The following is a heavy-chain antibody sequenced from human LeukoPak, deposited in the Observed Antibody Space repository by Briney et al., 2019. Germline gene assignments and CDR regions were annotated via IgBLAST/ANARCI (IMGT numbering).Heavy chain of an antibody. D-gene: IGHD3-9*01. CDR1: GYTFTSYG. Sequence: ASVKVSCKASGYTFTSYGISWVRQAPGQGLEWMGWISAYNGNTNYAQKLQGRVTMTTDTSTSTAYMELRSLRSDDTAVYYCGRILTGYSPPWDWGQGTLVTVSS. J-gene: IGHJ4*02. CDR3: GRILTGYSPPWD. V-gene: IGHV1-18*01. CDR2: ISAYNGNT.